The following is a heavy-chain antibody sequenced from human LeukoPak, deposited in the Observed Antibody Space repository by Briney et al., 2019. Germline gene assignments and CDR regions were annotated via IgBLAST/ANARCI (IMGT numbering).Heavy chain of an antibody. CDR1: GYTFTSYG. V-gene: IGHV1-18*01. D-gene: IGHD3-10*01. Sequence: ASVKVSCKASGYTFTSYGISWVRQAPGQGLEWMGWISAYNGNTNYAQKLQGRVTMTTDTSTSTAYMELRSLRSDDTAVYYCARGPRITLVRGGQWYYYMDVWGKGTTVTIS. CDR3: ARGPRITLVRGGQWYYYMDV. J-gene: IGHJ6*03. CDR2: ISAYNGNT.